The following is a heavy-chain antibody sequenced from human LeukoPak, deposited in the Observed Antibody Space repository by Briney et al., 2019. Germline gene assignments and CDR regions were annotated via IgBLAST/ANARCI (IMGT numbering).Heavy chain of an antibody. CDR2: ISWNSGDI. J-gene: IGHJ4*02. D-gene: IGHD5-12*01. V-gene: IGHV3-9*01. Sequence: GGSLRLSCAASGFTFDDYAMHWVRQAPGKGLEWVSGISWNSGDIGYADSVKGRFTFSRDNAKNSLYLQMNSLRAEDTALYYCAKAIVATISDYFDYWGQGTLVTVSS. CDR3: AKAIVATISDYFDY. CDR1: GFTFDDYA.